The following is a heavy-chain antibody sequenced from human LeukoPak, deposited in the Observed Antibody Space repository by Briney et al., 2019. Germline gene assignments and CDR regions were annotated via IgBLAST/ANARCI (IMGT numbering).Heavy chain of an antibody. J-gene: IGHJ5*02. CDR2: IRYDGSNK. D-gene: IGHD3-10*01. Sequence: PGGSLRLSCAASGFTFSSYGMHWVRQAPGKGLEWVAFIRYDGSNKYYADSVKGRFTISRDNSKNTLYLQMNSLRAEDTAVYYCAKDRADYGSGSYYRGNWFDPWGQGTLVTVSS. CDR3: AKDRADYGSGSYYRGNWFDP. CDR1: GFTFSSYG. V-gene: IGHV3-30*02.